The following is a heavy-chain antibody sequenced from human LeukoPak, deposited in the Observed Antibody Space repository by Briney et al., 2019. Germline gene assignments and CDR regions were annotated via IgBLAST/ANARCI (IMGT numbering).Heavy chain of an antibody. Sequence: PSETLSLTCTVSGGSISSSSYYWSWIRQPPGKGLEWIGYIYHSGSTYYNPSLKSRVTISVDRSKNQFSLKLSSVTAADTAVYYCARGPSSGRSIDYWGQGTLVTVSS. CDR1: GGSISSSSYY. D-gene: IGHD6-19*01. CDR3: ARGPSSGRSIDY. V-gene: IGHV4-30-2*01. CDR2: IYHSGST. J-gene: IGHJ4*02.